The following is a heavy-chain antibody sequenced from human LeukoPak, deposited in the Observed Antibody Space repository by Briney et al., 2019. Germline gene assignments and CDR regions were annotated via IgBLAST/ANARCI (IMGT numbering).Heavy chain of an antibody. D-gene: IGHD2-2*02. CDR1: GFTVRSSY. V-gene: IGHV3-9*01. Sequence: GGSLRLSCAASGFTVRSSYKSWVRQAPGKGLEWVSGISWNSGSIGYADSVKGRFTISRDNAKNSLYLQMNSLRAEDTALYYCAKEYCSSTSCYSDAFDIWGQGTMVTVSS. CDR3: AKEYCSSTSCYSDAFDI. CDR2: ISWNSGSI. J-gene: IGHJ3*02.